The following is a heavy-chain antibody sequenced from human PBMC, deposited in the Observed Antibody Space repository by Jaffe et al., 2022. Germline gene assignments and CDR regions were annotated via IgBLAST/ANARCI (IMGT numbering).Heavy chain of an antibody. CDR2: IYSGGST. V-gene: IGHV3-53*02. CDR3: ARWPRYGDFYDAFDI. D-gene: IGHD4-17*01. Sequence: EVQLVETGGGLIQPGGSLRLSCAASGFTVSSNYMSWVRQAPGKGLEWVSVIYSGGSTYYADSVKGRFTISRDNSKNTLYLQMNSLRAEDTAVYYCARWPRYGDFYDAFDIWGQGTMVTVSS. J-gene: IGHJ3*02. CDR1: GFTVSSNY.